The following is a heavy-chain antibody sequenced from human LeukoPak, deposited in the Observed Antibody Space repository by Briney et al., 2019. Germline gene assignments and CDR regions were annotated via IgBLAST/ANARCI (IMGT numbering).Heavy chain of an antibody. J-gene: IGHJ4*02. D-gene: IGHD6-19*01. CDR3: AKEQWPGKMNYFDY. CDR1: GFTFSIYA. V-gene: IGHV3-23*01. Sequence: GSLRLSCAASGFTFSIYAMSWVRQAPGKGLEWVSSIGGSGSGYSTYYADSVKGRFTISRDTSKNTLYLQMNSLRAEDTAVYYCAKEQWPGKMNYFDYWGQGTLVTVSS. CDR2: IGGSGSGYST.